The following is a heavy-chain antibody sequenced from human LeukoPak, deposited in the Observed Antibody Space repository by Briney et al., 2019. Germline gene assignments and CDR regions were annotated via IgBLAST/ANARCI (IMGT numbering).Heavy chain of an antibody. D-gene: IGHD3-22*01. CDR2: IIPIFGTT. CDR1: VCTFISHG. J-gene: IGHJ4*02. Sequence: GASVTVSFKASVCTFISHGFSWVRQAPGQGLEWMGGIIPIFGTTNYAQKFQGRVTITTDDSTSTGYMELSSLRSEDTAVYYCARRWPHSSGYYLFDYWGQGTLVTVSS. CDR3: ARRWPHSSGYYLFDY. V-gene: IGHV1-69*05.